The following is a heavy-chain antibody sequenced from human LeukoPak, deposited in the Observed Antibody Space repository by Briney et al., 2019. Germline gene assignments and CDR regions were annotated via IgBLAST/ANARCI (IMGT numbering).Heavy chain of an antibody. V-gene: IGHV3-7*01. D-gene: IGHD1-26*01. CDR3: ARDKIVGATHFDY. J-gene: IGHJ4*02. CDR1: GFTFSSYE. Sequence: PGGSLRLSCAASGFTFSSYEMNWVRQAPGKGLEWVANIKQDGGEIYYVDSVKGRFTISRDNAKNSLYLQMNSLTAEDTAVYYCARDKIVGATHFDYWGQGTLVTVSS. CDR2: IKQDGGEI.